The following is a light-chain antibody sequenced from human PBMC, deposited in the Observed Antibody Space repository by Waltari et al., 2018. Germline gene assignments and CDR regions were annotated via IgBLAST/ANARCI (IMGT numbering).Light chain of an antibody. CDR3: LLTSSDDSSV. CDR2: DAT. J-gene: IGLJ3*02. Sequence: QPVVTQEPSLTVSPGGTVTLTCGSTTGPLTTDHYPYWFQQKPGQSPRTLIYDATKKHSWTPARFSGSLLGGKAALTLSGAQPEDEAEYYCLLTSSDDSSVFGGGTKVTVL. CDR1: TGPLTTDHY. V-gene: IGLV7-46*01.